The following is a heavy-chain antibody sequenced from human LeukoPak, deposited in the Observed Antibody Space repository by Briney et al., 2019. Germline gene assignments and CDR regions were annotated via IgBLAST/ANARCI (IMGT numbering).Heavy chain of an antibody. CDR1: GGSIISYY. CDR3: ARDGWFSYDGTDSLDI. Sequence: SETLSLTCTVSGGSIISYYWSWIRQPPGKGLEWIGYIYYTGSANYSPSLESRVTISVDTSKNQFSLKLSSVTAADTAVYYCARDGWFSYDGTDSLDIWGQGTMVSLSS. CDR2: IYYTGSA. D-gene: IGHD3-22*01. J-gene: IGHJ3*02. V-gene: IGHV4-59*01.